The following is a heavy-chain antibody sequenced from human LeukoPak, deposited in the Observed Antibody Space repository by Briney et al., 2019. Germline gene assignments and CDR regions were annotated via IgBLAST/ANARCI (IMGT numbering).Heavy chain of an antibody. CDR3: ARIYDSSGYYRNKYYYYGMDV. Sequence: ASVKVSCKASGYTFTSYYMHWVRQAPGQGLEWMGIINPSGGSTSYAQKFQGRVTITADESTSTAYMELSSLRSEDTAVYYCARIYDSSGYYRNKYYYYGMDVWGQGTTVTVSS. J-gene: IGHJ6*02. V-gene: IGHV1-46*01. D-gene: IGHD3-22*01. CDR2: INPSGGST. CDR1: GYTFTSYY.